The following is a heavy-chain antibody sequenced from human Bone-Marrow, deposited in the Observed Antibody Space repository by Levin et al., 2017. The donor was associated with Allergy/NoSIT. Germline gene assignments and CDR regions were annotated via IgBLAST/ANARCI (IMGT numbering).Heavy chain of an antibody. CDR3: ARAGSLLPWFDP. CDR1: GFTFSSYS. J-gene: IGHJ5*02. D-gene: IGHD2-15*01. V-gene: IGHV3-21*01. CDR2: ISSSSSYI. Sequence: GGSLRLSCAASGFTFSSYSMNWVRQAPGKGLEWVSSISSSSSYIYYADSVKGRFTISRDNAKNSLYLQMNSLRAEDTAVYYCARAGSLLPWFDPWGQGTLVTVSS.